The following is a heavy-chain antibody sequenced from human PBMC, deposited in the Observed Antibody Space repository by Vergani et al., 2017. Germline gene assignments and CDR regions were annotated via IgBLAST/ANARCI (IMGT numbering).Heavy chain of an antibody. V-gene: IGHV3-23*01. CDR2: IRGSGGNT. CDR3: GKARDPNCKGGNCYAYYYGLDL. J-gene: IGHJ6*02. CDR1: GFTFSSYA. Sequence: EVQLLESGGGLVQPGGSLRLSCGASGFTFSSYAMTWVRQAPGKGLEWVSAIRGSGGNTFYTDSVKGRFTISRDNSKDTLYLQMNSLRVEDTAIDYWGKARDPNCKGGNCYAYYYGLDLWGQGTTVTVSS. D-gene: IGHD2-15*01.